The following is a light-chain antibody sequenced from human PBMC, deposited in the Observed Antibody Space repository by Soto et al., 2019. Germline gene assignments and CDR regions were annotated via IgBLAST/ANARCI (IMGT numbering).Light chain of an antibody. V-gene: IGKV3-15*01. CDR1: QSVNRN. CDR3: QQYDNWPPYT. Sequence: EIVMSQSPGILSLSPGERATLSCRASQSVNRNLAWYQQKPGQAPRLLIYDTSTRATGIPARFSGSGSGTEFTITISSLQSEDFVVYYCQQYDNWPPYTFGQGTKLEI. J-gene: IGKJ2*01. CDR2: DTS.